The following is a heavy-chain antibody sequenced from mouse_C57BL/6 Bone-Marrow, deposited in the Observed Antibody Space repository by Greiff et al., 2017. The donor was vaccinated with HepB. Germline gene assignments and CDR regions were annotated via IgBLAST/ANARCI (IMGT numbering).Heavy chain of an antibody. CDR2: IDPSDSYT. CDR3: ARSAIYYGYSLYAMDY. J-gene: IGHJ4*01. CDR1: GYTFTSYW. Sequence: QVQLQQPGAELVKPGASVKLSCKASGYTFTSYWMQWVKQRPGQGLEWIGEIDPSDSYTNYNQKFNGKATLTVDTSSSTAYMQLSSLTSEDSAVYYCARSAIYYGYSLYAMDYWGQGTSVTVSS. V-gene: IGHV1-50*01. D-gene: IGHD2-2*01.